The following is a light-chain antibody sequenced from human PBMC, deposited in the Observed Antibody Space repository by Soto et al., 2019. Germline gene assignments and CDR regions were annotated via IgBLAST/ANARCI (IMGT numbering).Light chain of an antibody. V-gene: IGKV1-12*01. CDR1: QGVSSW. CDR3: QQANNSLIT. J-gene: IGKJ5*01. Sequence: DIQLTQSPSSVSASVGDRVTITCRAIQGVSSWLAWYQQSPGKAPKLLISAASTLQGGVPSRFSGSGSGTDFTLPISLPHREEFSPSYGQQANNSLITFGKRTRLDI. CDR2: AAS.